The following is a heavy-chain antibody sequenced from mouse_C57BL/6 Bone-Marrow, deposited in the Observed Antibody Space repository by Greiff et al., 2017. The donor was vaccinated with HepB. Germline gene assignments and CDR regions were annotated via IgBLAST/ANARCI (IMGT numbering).Heavy chain of an antibody. CDR3: ARREVTTPYYAMDY. D-gene: IGHD2-2*01. J-gene: IGHJ4*01. CDR1: GYTFTSYW. Sequence: QVQLQQSGAELVKPGASVKLSCKASGYTFTSYWMHWVKQRPGQGLEWIGMIHPNSGSTNYNEKFKSKATLTVDKSSSTAYMQLSSLTSEDSAVYYCARREVTTPYYAMDYWGQGTSVTVSS. CDR2: IHPNSGST. V-gene: IGHV1-64*01.